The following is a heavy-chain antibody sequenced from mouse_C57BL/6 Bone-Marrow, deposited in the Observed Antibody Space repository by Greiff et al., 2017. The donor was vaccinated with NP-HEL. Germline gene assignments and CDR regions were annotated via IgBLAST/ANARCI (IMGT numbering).Heavy chain of an antibody. CDR2: ISYDGSN. D-gene: IGHD1-1*01. CDR3: AREGSLDY. J-gene: IGHJ2*01. Sequence: DVQLQESGPGLVKPSQSLSLTCSVTGYSITSGYYWNWIRQFPGNKLEWMGYISYDGSNNYNPSLKNRISITRDPSKNQFFLKLNSVTTEDTATYYCAREGSLDYWGQGTTLTVSS. V-gene: IGHV3-6*01. CDR1: GYSITSGYY.